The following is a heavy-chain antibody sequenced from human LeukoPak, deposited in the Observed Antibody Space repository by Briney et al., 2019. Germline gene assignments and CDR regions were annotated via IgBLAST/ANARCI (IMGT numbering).Heavy chain of an antibody. CDR3: ARGDIYGAYVW. Sequence: ASVKVSSKACVYTFTDYYMHWVRQAPGKGGEWMGWINPYSGGTKNAQKFQGRVTITRDASTSTAYMDLRRLTFDDTALYYCARGDIYGAYVWWGQGTLVTVSS. CDR1: VYTFTDYY. V-gene: IGHV1-2*02. D-gene: IGHD4-17*01. CDR2: INPYSGGT. J-gene: IGHJ4*02.